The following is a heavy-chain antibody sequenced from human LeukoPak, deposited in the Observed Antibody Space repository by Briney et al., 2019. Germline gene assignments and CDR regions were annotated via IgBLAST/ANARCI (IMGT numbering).Heavy chain of an antibody. V-gene: IGHV4-59*08. D-gene: IGHD3-22*01. CDR1: GGSISSYH. CDR3: ASLIYDSSGYYFDK. CDR2: IQYSGST. Sequence: PSETLSLTCTVSGGSISSYHWSWLRQSPGRGLEWMGYIQYSGSTSRNPSLKSRVTISVDTAKNQFSLKLSSVTAADTAVYYCASLIYDSSGYYFDKWGQGTLVTVSP. J-gene: IGHJ4*02.